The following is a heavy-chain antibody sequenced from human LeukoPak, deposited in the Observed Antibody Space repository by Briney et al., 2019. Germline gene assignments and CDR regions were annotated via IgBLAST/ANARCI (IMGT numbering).Heavy chain of an antibody. J-gene: IGHJ4*02. CDR3: ARANTYCSGGSCYRITDY. D-gene: IGHD2-15*01. CDR2: ISAYNGNT. V-gene: IGHV1-18*04. Sequence: ASVKVSCKASGYTFTSYYMHWVRQAPGQGLEWMGWISAYNGNTNYAQKLQGRVTMTTDTSTSTAYMELRSLRSDDTAVYYCARANTYCSGGSCYRITDYWGQGTLVTVSS. CDR1: GYTFTSYY.